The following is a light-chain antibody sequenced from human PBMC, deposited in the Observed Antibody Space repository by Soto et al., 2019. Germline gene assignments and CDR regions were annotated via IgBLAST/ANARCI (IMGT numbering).Light chain of an antibody. CDR1: QSINSW. CDR3: QQYNSYPQT. V-gene: IGKV1-5*03. J-gene: IGKJ1*01. CDR2: KAS. Sequence: DIQMTQSPSTLSASVGDRVTITCRASQSINSWLAWYQQKPGKAPKLLIYKASSLESGVPSRFSGSGSGTEFTLTINILQPDDFATYYCQQYNSYPQTFGQGTKVEIK.